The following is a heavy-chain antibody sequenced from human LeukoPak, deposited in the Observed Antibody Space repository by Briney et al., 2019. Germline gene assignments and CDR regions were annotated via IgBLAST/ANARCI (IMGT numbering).Heavy chain of an antibody. CDR1: GFTITGHT. D-gene: IGHD3-3*01. CDR3: TKDPNPLYDFWSGYK. Sequence: PGGSLRLSCAAPGFTITGHTMTWVRQAPGKALEWVSIIGGRDDRTYYADSVKGRFTISRDNSKNILYLQMNSLRAEDTAVYYCTKDPNPLYDFWSGYKWGPGTLVTVSS. V-gene: IGHV3-23*01. J-gene: IGHJ4*02. CDR2: IGGRDDRT.